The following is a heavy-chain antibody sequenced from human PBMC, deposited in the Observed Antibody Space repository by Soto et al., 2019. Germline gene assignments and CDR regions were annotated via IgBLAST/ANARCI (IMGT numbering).Heavy chain of an antibody. V-gene: IGHV4-59*01. D-gene: IGHD6-19*01. Sequence: SETLSLTCTVSGGSISSYYWSWIRQPPGKGLEWNGYIYYSGSTNYNPSLKSRVTISVDTSKNQFSLKLSSVTAADTAVYYCARGGIAVSGPWGQGTLVTVSS. CDR3: ARGGIAVSGP. J-gene: IGHJ5*02. CDR2: IYYSGST. CDR1: GGSISSYY.